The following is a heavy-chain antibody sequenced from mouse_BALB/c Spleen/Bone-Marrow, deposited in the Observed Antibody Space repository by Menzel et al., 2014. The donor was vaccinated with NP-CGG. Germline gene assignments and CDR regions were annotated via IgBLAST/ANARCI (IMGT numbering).Heavy chain of an antibody. V-gene: IGHV1-80*01. CDR3: KRSKDAMDY. CDR2: IYPGDGDA. CDR1: GYAFSAYW. Sequence: QVQLQQSGAELVRPGSSVKISCKASGYAFSAYWMNWVKQRPGQGLEWIGQIYPGDGDANYYGKFKGKATLTADKSSSTAYMQLSSLASEDSAVYCCKRSKDAMDYWGQGTSLTVSS. J-gene: IGHJ4*01.